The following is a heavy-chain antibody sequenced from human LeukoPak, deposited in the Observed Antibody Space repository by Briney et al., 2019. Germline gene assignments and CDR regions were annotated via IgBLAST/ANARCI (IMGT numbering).Heavy chain of an antibody. CDR2: IKQDGSEK. Sequence: PGGSLRLSCAASGFTFSSYWMSWVRQAPGKGLEWVANIKQDGSEKYYVDSVKGRFTISRDNVKNSLYLQMNSLRAEDTAVYYCARDRIAVVVAATGGGCYVFDIWGQGTMVTVSS. D-gene: IGHD2-15*01. V-gene: IGHV3-7*01. CDR3: ARDRIAVVVAATGGGCYVFDI. CDR1: GFTFSSYW. J-gene: IGHJ3*02.